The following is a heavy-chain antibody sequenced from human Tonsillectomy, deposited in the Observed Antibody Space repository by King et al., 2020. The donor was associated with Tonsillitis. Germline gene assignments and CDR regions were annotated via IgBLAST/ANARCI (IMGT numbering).Heavy chain of an antibody. CDR2: ISSSSSYI. CDR1: GFTFSSYS. CDR3: AGDPHYGDPKDAFDI. Sequence: DVQLVESGGGLVKPGGSLRLSCAASGFTFSSYSMNWVRQAPGKGLEWVSSISSSSSYIYYADSVKGRFTISRDNAKNSLYLQLNSLRAEDTAVYYCAGDPHYGDPKDAFDIWGQGTMVTVSS. D-gene: IGHD4-17*01. J-gene: IGHJ3*02. V-gene: IGHV3-21*01.